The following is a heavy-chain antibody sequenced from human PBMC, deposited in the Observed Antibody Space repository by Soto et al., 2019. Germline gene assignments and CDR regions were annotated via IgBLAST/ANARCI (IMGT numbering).Heavy chain of an antibody. D-gene: IGHD3-10*01. CDR1: GGSFSGYY. Sequence: SETLSLTCAVYGGSFSGYYWSWIRQPPGKGLEWIGEINHSGSTNYNPSLKSRVTISVDTSKNQFSLKLSSVTAADTAVYHCARTFGNRYYYYYMDVWGKGTRVTVSS. CDR3: ARTFGNRYYYYYMDV. CDR2: INHSGST. J-gene: IGHJ6*03. V-gene: IGHV4-34*01.